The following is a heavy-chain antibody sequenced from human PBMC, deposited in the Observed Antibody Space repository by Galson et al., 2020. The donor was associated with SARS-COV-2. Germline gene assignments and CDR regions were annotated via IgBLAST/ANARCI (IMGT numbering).Heavy chain of an antibody. J-gene: IGHJ4*02. CDR1: GFTFSNYA. CDR2: IWYDGNTK. V-gene: IGHV3-33*06. Sequence: AGSLRLSCAASGFTFSNYAMHWVRQAPGKGLEWVAVIWYDGNTKYYADSVKGRFTISRDNSKNTLYLQINSRRVEDTAIYYCAKELKEGATEYWGQGTLGTVSS. CDR3: AKELKEGATEY.